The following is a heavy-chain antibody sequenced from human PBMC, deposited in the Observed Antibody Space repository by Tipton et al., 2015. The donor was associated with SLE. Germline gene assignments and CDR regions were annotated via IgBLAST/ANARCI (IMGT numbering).Heavy chain of an antibody. Sequence: QVQLVQSGAEVKKPGASVKVSCKASGYTFTSYGISWVRQAPGQGLEWMGWINPNTGASIYAQKFRGRVTMTRDAVTNTAYMEMTSLTSDDTAMYYCAREGRRAGDYHFDFWGQGTLVAVSS. CDR2: INPNTGAS. D-gene: IGHD7-27*01. V-gene: IGHV1-18*01. J-gene: IGHJ4*02. CDR3: AREGRRAGDYHFDF. CDR1: GYTFTSYG.